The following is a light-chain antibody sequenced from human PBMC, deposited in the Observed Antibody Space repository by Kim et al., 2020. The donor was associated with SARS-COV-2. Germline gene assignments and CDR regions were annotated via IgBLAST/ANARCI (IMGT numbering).Light chain of an antibody. V-gene: IGLV2-18*02. Sequence: GQPVPISCAGTSSDVGTYNRVSWYQQSPGTAPKLMIYEVSNRPSGVPDRFSGTKSGNTASLTISGLQAEDEANYYCSSYTSSNIVVFGGGTQLTVL. CDR3: SSYTSSNIVV. CDR2: EVS. J-gene: IGLJ2*01. CDR1: SSDVGTYNR.